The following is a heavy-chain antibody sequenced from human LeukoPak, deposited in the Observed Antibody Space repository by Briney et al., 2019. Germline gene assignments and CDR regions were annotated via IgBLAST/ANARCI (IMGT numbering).Heavy chain of an antibody. D-gene: IGHD5-18*01. CDR2: INAGNGNT. J-gene: IGHJ5*02. CDR3: ARERGYINWFDP. V-gene: IGHV1-3*01. CDR1: GYTFTGYA. Sequence: ASVKVSCKASGYTFTGYAMHWVRQAPGQRLEWMGWINAGNGNTKYSQKFQGRVTSTRDTSASTAYMELSSLRSEDTAVYYCARERGYINWFDPWGQGTLVTVSS.